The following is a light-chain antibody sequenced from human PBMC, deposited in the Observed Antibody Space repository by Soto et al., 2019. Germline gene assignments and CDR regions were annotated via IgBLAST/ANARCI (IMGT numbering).Light chain of an antibody. CDR3: QQRSNWLT. J-gene: IGKJ4*01. V-gene: IGKV3-11*01. CDR1: QSVDSY. Sequence: EIVLTQFPATLSLSPGERATLSCRASQSVDSYLAWYQQKPGQAPRLLIYDASNRATGIPTRFSGSGSGTDFTLTISSLEPEDFAVYCCQQRSNWLTFGGGTKVEI. CDR2: DAS.